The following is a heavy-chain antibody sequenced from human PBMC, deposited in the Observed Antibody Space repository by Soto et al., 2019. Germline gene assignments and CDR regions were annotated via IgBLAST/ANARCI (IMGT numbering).Heavy chain of an antibody. J-gene: IGHJ6*03. V-gene: IGHV3-33*01. D-gene: IGHD3-10*01. Sequence: PGGSLRLSCAASGFTFSSYGMQWVRQAPGKGLEWVAVIWYDGSNKYYADSVKGRFTISRDNSKNTLYLQMNSLRAEDTAVYYCASGSLWFGDPNYYYMDVWGKGTTVTVSS. CDR2: IWYDGSNK. CDR3: ASGSLWFGDPNYYYMDV. CDR1: GFTFSSYG.